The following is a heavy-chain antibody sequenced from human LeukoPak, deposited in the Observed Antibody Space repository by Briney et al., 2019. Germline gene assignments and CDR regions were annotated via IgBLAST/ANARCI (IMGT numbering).Heavy chain of an antibody. V-gene: IGHV3-48*03. CDR3: AELGITMIGGV. D-gene: IGHD3-10*02. CDR1: GFILSSYE. CDR2: ISSSGSTI. Sequence: GGSLSLSCAACGFILSSYEMNWVREAPGKGLEWVSYISSSGSTIYYADSVKGRFTISRDNANNSLYLQMNSLRAEDTAVYYCAELGITMIGGVWGKGTTVTISS. J-gene: IGHJ6*04.